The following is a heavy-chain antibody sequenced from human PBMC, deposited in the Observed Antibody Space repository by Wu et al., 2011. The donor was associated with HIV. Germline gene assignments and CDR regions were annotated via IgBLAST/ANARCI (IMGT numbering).Heavy chain of an antibody. CDR2: IIPIFDTA. CDR3: AGPRGYSYGSFDY. V-gene: IGHV1-69*14. D-gene: IGHD5-18*01. J-gene: IGHJ4*02. CDR1: GDTFSTSG. Sequence: QVQLVQSGAEVKKPGSSVKVSCKASGDTFSTSGISWVRQAPGQGLEWMGGIIPIFDTANYAQKFQGRVTITADKSTSTAYMEVSSLRSEDTAVYYCAGPRGYSYGSFDYWGQGTLVTVSS.